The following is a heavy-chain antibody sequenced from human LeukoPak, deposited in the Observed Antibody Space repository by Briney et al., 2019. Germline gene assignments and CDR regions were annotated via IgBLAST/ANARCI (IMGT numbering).Heavy chain of an antibody. CDR2: MYHSGST. J-gene: IGHJ4*02. D-gene: IGHD5-24*01. CDR1: GYSISSGYY. CDR3: TRERPRDGNNPPVDH. Sequence: SETLSLTCSVSGYSISSGYYWGWIRQPPGKGLEWIAGMYHSGSTYYNPSLKSRVTISLDMSKNQFSLKLNSVTAADTAVYYCTRERPRDGNNPPVDHWGQGTLVTVSS. V-gene: IGHV4-38-2*02.